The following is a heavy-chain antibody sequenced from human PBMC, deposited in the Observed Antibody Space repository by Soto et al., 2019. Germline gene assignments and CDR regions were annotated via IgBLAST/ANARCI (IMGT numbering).Heavy chain of an antibody. CDR1: GFTFSSYA. J-gene: IGHJ4*02. CDR3: ARDLTAIVGATALDY. V-gene: IGHV3-30-3*01. CDR2: ISYDGSNK. D-gene: IGHD1-26*01. Sequence: QVQLVESGGGVVQPGRSLRLSCAASGFTFSSYAMHWVRQAPGKGLEWVAVISYDGSNKYYADSVKGRFTISRDNSTNTLYLQMNSLRAEDTAVYYCARDLTAIVGATALDYWGQGTLVTVSS.